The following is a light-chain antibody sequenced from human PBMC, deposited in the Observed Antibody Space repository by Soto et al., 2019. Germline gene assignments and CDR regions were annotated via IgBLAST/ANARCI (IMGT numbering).Light chain of an antibody. CDR2: GAS. J-gene: IGKJ2*01. V-gene: IGKV3-15*01. CDR1: QSVSSN. CDR3: QQYNDWPPSYT. Sequence: EVVMTQSPATLSVSPGERATLSCRASQSVSSNLAWYQQKPGQAPRLLIYGASTRATDIPGRFSGSGSGTEFPLTISSLQSEDFAVYFCQQYNDWPPSYTFGQGTKLEIK.